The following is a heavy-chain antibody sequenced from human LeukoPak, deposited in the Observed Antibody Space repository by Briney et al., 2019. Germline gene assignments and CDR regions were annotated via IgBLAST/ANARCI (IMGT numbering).Heavy chain of an antibody. J-gene: IGHJ4*02. CDR3: ARAGPLSYYFDY. V-gene: IGHV4-30-2*01. D-gene: IGHD3-16*01. CDR1: GGSISSGGYS. Sequence: SETLSLTCAVSGGSISSGGYSWSWIRQPPGKGLEWIGYIYHSGSTYYNPSLKSRVTISVDRSKNQFSLKLSSVTAADTAVYYCARAGPLSYYFDYRGQGTLVTVSS. CDR2: IYHSGST.